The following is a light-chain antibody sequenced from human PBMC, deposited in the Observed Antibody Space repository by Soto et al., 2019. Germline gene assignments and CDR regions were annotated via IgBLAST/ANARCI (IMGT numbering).Light chain of an antibody. V-gene: IGKV1-8*01. CDR1: QGISSY. CDR3: KQYYSYPVA. J-gene: IGKJ1*01. CDR2: AAY. Sequence: AIRMTQSPSSLSASTGDRVTITCRASQGISSYLAWYQQKPGKAPKLLIYAAYTLQSGVQSRFSGSGSGTDFTLTIRCLQSEDFATYYCKQYYSYPVAFGQGTKVDI.